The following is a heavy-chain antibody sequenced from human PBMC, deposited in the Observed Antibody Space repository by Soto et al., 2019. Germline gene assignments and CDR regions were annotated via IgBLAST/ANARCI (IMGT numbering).Heavy chain of an antibody. J-gene: IGHJ3*02. D-gene: IGHD6-6*01. CDR1: GFTFSSYA. V-gene: IGHV3-23*01. CDR2: ISGSGGST. Sequence: PGGSLRLSCAASGFTFSSYAMSWVRQAPGKGLEWVSAISGSGGSTYYADSVKGRFTISRDNSKNTLYLQMNSLRAEDTAVYYCAKNDLSIAAHPDAFXIWGQGTMVTVSS. CDR3: AKNDLSIAAHPDAFXI.